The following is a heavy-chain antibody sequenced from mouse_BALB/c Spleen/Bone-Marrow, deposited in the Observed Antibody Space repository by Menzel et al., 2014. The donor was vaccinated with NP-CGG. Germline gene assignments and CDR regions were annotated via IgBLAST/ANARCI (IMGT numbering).Heavy chain of an antibody. V-gene: IGHV1-54*01. CDR3: ARKLGPSYAMDY. Sequence: VQLQESGADLVRPGTSVKVSCKASGYAFTNYLIEWVKQRPGQGLEWIGVINPGSGATNYNEMFKGKATLTADKSSSTAYMQLSSLTSDDSAVYFCARKLGPSYAMDYWGQGTSVTVSS. J-gene: IGHJ4*01. CDR1: GYAFTNYL. D-gene: IGHD4-1*01. CDR2: INPGSGAT.